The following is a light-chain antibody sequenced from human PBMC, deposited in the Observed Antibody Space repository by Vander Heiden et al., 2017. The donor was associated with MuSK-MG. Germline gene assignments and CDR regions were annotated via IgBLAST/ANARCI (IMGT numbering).Light chain of an antibody. J-gene: IGKJ5*01. Sequence: DIQITQSPSSLSASVGDRVTITCQASQDISNYVNWYQQKPGKPPKLLIYAASNLETGVPSRFSGSGSGTDFTFTISSLQPEDIAIYYCQQYDNHITFGQGTRLEIK. CDR1: QDISNY. V-gene: IGKV1-33*01. CDR2: AAS. CDR3: QQYDNHIT.